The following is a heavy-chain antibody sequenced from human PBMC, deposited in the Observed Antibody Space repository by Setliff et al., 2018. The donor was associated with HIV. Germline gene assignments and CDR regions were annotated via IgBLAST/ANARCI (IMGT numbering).Heavy chain of an antibody. CDR1: GFTFSRYE. D-gene: IGHD6-13*01. Sequence: GGSLRLSCAASGFTFSRYEMNWVRQAPGKGLEWVSSITIGRGDVVYADSVKGRFTISRDNSKSTMYLQVDSLTAEDTAVYYCARDRGLGSSSPGRYYYVDVWGKGTTVTVSS. CDR2: ITIGRGDV. J-gene: IGHJ6*03. V-gene: IGHV3-21*01. CDR3: ARDRGLGSSSPGRYYYVDV.